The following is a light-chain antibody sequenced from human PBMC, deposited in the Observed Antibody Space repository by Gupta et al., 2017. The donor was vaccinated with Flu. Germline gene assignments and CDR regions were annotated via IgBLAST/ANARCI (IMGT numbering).Light chain of an antibody. CDR2: DVD. J-gene: IGLJ2*01. Sequence: QSALTQPRSVSGSAGPSVTISCTGTSSDVGAWDFVSWYQQHPGRAPKAIIYDVDRRPSGVPDRFSGAKVGNTASLTISGLQADDEADYYCYTYAGNYTFVFGGGTRLTVL. CDR1: SSDVGAWDF. CDR3: YTYAGNYTFV. V-gene: IGLV2-11*01.